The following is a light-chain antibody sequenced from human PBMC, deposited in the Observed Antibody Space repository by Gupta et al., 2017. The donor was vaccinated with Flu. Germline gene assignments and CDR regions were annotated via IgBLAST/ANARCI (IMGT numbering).Light chain of an antibody. CDR3: QQYNSYGG. Sequence: DIQMTQSPSTLSASVGDRVNITCRASHNITTWLAWYQQKPGKAPKLLIYKASHLQSGVPSRFSGSGSGTEFTLTINSLQPDDFASYYCQQYNSYGGFGGGTKVEIK. CDR2: KAS. V-gene: IGKV1-5*03. CDR1: HNITTW. J-gene: IGKJ4*01.